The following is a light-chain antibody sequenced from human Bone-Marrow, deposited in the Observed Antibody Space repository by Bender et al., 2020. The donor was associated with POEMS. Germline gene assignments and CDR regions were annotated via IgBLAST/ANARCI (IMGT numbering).Light chain of an antibody. CDR2: KDT. CDR3: ATWDDILNGPV. Sequence: SSELTQPPSVSVSPGQTARITCSGDVLSRLFAYWYQQKPGQAPAIVMVKDTERPSGVPDRFSGSKSGTSASLAISGLRSEAEADYYCATWDDILNGPVFGGGTRLTVL. J-gene: IGLJ3*02. V-gene: IGLV3-25*02. CDR1: VLSRLF.